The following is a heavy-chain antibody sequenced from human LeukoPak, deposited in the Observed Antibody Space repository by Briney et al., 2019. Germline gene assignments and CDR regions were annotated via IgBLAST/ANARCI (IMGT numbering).Heavy chain of an antibody. V-gene: IGHV4-39*01. CDR1: GGSISSSSYY. D-gene: IGHD1-26*01. CDR3: ARAPTSGWWEHYYYYMDV. CDR2: IYYSGST. J-gene: IGHJ6*03. Sequence: SETLSLTCTVSGGSISSSSYYWGWIRQPPGKGLEWIGSIYYSGSTYYNPSLKSRVTISVDTSKNQFSLKLSSVTAADTAVYYCARAPTSGWWEHYYYYMDVWGKGTTVTVSS.